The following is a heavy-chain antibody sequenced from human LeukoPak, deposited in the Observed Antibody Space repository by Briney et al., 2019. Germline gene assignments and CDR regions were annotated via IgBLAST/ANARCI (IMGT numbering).Heavy chain of an antibody. V-gene: IGHV4-30-4*08. CDR2: INYSGNT. Sequence: SETLSLTCTVSGGSISSGDYYWSWIRQPPGTGLECIGYINYSGNTFHYNPSLKNRVTISVDTSKNRFSLRLSSVTAADTAVYYCSSTNCSSASCYGANWFDPWGQGTLVTVSS. J-gene: IGHJ5*02. CDR3: SSTNCSSASCYGANWFDP. CDR1: GGSISSGDYY. D-gene: IGHD2-2*01.